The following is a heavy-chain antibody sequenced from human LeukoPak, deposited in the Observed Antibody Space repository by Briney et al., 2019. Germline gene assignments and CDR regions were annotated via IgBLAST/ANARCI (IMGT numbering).Heavy chain of an antibody. CDR2: IIPILGIA. D-gene: IGHD6-19*01. V-gene: IGHV1-69*04. CDR3: ARDFSSGYSSGWYGEVC. Sequence: GASVKVSCKASGGTFSSDAISWVRQAPGQGLEWMGRIIPILGIANYAQKFQGRVTITADKSTSTAYMELSSLRSEDTAVYYCARDFSSGYSSGWYGEVCWGQGALVTVSS. CDR1: GGTFSSDA. J-gene: IGHJ4*02.